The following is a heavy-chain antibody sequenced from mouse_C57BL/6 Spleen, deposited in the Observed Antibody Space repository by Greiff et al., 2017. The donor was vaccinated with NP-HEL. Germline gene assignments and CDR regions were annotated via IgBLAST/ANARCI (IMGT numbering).Heavy chain of an antibody. CDR2: IYPGDGDT. V-gene: IGHV1-82*01. Sequence: QVQLQQSGPELVKPGASVKISCKASGYAFSSSWMNWVKQRPGKGLEWIGRIYPGDGDTNYNGKFKGKATLTADKSSSTAYMQLSSLTSEDSAVYFCANLYDYVFYFDYWGQGTTLTVSS. CDR3: ANLYDYVFYFDY. CDR1: GYAFSSSW. D-gene: IGHD2-4*01. J-gene: IGHJ2*01.